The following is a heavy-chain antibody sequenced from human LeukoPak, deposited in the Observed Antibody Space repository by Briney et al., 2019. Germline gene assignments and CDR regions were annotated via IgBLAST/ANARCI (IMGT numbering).Heavy chain of an antibody. CDR3: ARSAGWWSLDY. J-gene: IGHJ4*02. Sequence: SETLSLTCAVSGDSISTRNWWNWVRQPPGKGLDWIGEISHGGSTKYNPSLKNRVTISKDNSKNEFSLKLNSVTAADTAVYFCARSAGWWSLDYWGQGALVTVSS. D-gene: IGHD2-8*02. V-gene: IGHV4-4*02. CDR1: GDSISTRNW. CDR2: ISHGGST.